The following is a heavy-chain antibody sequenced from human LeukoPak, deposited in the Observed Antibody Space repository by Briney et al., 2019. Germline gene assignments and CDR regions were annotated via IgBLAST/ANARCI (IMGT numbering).Heavy chain of an antibody. J-gene: IGHJ6*03. V-gene: IGHV1-18*01. CDR3: ARECLGVGATCPYYYYMDV. CDR2: ISAYNGNT. D-gene: IGHD1-26*01. CDR1: GYTFTSYG. Sequence: ASVKVSCKASGYTFTSYGISWVRQAPGQGLEWMGWISAYNGNTNYAQKLQGRVTMTTDTSTSTAYMELRSLRSDDTAVYYCARECLGVGATCPYYYYMDVWGKGTTVTISS.